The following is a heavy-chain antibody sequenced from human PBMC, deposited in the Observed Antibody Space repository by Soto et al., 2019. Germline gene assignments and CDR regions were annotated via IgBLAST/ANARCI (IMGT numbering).Heavy chain of an antibody. CDR1: GGSISSSNW. V-gene: IGHV4-4*02. D-gene: IGHD6-13*01. Sequence: QVQLQESGPGLVKPSGTLSLTCAVSGGSISSSNWWSWVRQTPGKGLEWIGEIYHSGSTNNNPSPKSRVTISVNKSKNQFSLKLSSVTAADTAVYYWARAAMGGSSWPFDYWGQGTLVTVSS. CDR3: ARAAMGGSSWPFDY. J-gene: IGHJ4*02. CDR2: IYHSGST.